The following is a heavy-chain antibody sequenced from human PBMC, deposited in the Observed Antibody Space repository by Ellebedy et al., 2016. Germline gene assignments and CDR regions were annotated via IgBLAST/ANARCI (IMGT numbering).Heavy chain of an antibody. CDR1: GIAFSDFF. CDR2: ITAGGETT. CDR3: RPGHYANL. V-gene: IGHV3-23*01. D-gene: IGHD4-17*01. J-gene: IGHJ5*02. Sequence: GESLKIPXAASGIAFSDFFMGWVRRAPGKGLEWVATITAGGETTYFADSVRGRFTVSRDNSKSILYLHMNNLRVDDTAVYYCRPGHYANLWGHGTLVTVSS.